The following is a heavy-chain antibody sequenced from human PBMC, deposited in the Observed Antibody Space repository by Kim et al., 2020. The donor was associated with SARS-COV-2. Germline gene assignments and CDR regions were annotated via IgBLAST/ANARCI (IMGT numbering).Heavy chain of an antibody. J-gene: IGHJ4*02. CDR3: ARDVRGGLYYYGSGSLNY. CDR2: IIPIFGTA. Sequence: SVKVSCKASGGTFSSYAISWVRQAPGQGLEWMGGIIPIFGTANYAQKFQGRVTITADESTSTAYMELSSLRSEDTAVYYCARDVRGGLYYYGSGSLNYWDQGTLVTVSS. V-gene: IGHV1-69*13. D-gene: IGHD3-10*01. CDR1: GGTFSSYA.